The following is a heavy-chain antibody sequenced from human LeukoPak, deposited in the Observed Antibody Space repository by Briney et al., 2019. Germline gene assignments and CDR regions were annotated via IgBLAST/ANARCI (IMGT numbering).Heavy chain of an antibody. CDR3: VRTPPNWGFDY. CDR1: GYTFTSHD. D-gene: IGHD7-27*01. V-gene: IGHV1-8*01. Sequence: ASVKVSCEASGYTFTSHDIYGVRQATGQGLEWMRWMSPNSGDIGYAQKFQGRVTMTSDSSISTAYMELSSLRSEDTAIYYCVRTPPNWGFDYWGQGTLVTVSS. J-gene: IGHJ4*02. CDR2: MSPNSGDI.